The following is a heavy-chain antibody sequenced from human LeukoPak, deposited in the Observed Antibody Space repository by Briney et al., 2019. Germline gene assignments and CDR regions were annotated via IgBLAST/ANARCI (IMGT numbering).Heavy chain of an antibody. V-gene: IGHV3-48*03. CDR3: TRAGRSFDY. Sequence: GGSLRLSCAASGFTLSTYEMNWVRQAPGKGLEWLSYISISGDTKYYPDSVRDRFTISRDTAKNSLFLQMSSLRVEDTAVYYCTRAGRSFDYWGQGALVTISS. CDR2: ISISGDTK. CDR1: GFTLSTYE. J-gene: IGHJ4*02.